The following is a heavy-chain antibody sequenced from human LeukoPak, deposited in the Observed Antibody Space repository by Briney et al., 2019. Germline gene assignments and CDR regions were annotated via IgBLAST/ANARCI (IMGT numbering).Heavy chain of an antibody. CDR1: GGSISSHY. V-gene: IGHV4-59*11. J-gene: IGHJ4*02. D-gene: IGHD3-22*01. CDR2: IDYSGST. CDR3: ARALYDSSGYYFDY. Sequence: SETLSLTCTVSGGSISSHYWSWFRQPPGKGLGWIGYIDYSGSTNYNPSLKSRVTISVDTSKNQFSLKLSSVTAADTAVYYCARALYDSSGYYFDYWGQGTLVTVSS.